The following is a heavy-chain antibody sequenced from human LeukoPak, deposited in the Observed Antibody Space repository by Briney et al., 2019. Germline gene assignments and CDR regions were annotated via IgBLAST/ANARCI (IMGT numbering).Heavy chain of an antibody. J-gene: IGHJ4*02. V-gene: IGHV3-48*04. CDR1: GFSLNTYS. Sequence: GGSLRLSCAASGFSLNTYSMNWVRQAPGKGLEWVSYISSSSTTIYYADSVKGRFTISRDNAKDSVYLQMNSLRAEDTAVYYCARRGSGLLWFGEFFFDYWGQGTLVTVSS. CDR3: ARRGSGLLWFGEFFFDY. D-gene: IGHD3-10*01. CDR2: ISSSSTTI.